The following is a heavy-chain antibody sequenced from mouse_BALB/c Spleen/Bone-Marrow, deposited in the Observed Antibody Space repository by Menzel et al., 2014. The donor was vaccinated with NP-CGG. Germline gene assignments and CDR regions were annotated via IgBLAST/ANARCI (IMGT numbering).Heavy chain of an antibody. CDR1: GFSLTSYG. CDR3: ARGSYYEGAMDY. CDR2: IWAGGST. D-gene: IGHD1-1*01. Sequence: VQLVETGPGLVAPSQSLSITCTVSGFSLTSYGVHWVRQPPGKVLEWLGVIWAGGSTNYNSALMSRLSISKDNSKSQVFLKMNSLQTDDAAMYYCARGSYYEGAMDYWGQGTSVTVSS. V-gene: IGHV2-9*02. J-gene: IGHJ4*01.